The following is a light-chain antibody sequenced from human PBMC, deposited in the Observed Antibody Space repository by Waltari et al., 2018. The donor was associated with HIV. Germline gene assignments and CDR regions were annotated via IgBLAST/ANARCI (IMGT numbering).Light chain of an antibody. CDR3: QSYDTSLSGVV. J-gene: IGLJ2*01. CDR2: GNS. CDR1: RSHLGPIHD. Sequence: QSVLTQPPSVSGAPGQRVTISCTGSRSHLGPIHDVHWYQQVPGTAPKLLIYGNSNRPSGVPDRFSGSKSGTSASLAITGLQAEDEADYYCQSYDTSLSGVVFGGGTKLTVL. V-gene: IGLV1-40*01.